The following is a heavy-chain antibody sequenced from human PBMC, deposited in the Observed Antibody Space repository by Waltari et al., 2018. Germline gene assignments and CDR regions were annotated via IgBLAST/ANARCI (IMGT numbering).Heavy chain of an antibody. V-gene: IGHV4-59*08. J-gene: IGHJ4*02. D-gene: IGHD6-6*01. CDR3: ARHKYSSSPRFDY. CDR2: IYYSGST. CDR1: GGSISSYY. Sequence: QVQLQESGPGLVKPSETLSLTCTVSGGSISSYYWSWIRQPPGKGLEWIGYIYYSGSTNYHPSLKSRVTISVDTSKNQFSLKLSSVTAADTAVYYCARHKYSSSPRFDYWGQGTLVTVSS.